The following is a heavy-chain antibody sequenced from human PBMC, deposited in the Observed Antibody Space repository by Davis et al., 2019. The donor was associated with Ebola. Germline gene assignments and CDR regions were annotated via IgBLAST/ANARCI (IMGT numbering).Heavy chain of an antibody. CDR3: AKVFDYGSGNTPISGSKDY. D-gene: IGHD3-10*01. J-gene: IGHJ4*02. CDR1: GFVFRNYV. CDR2: LGTSADT. V-gene: IGHV3-23*01. Sequence: GESLKISCAASGFVFRNYVMSWVRQAPGKGLEWVSTLGTSADTYYADSVKGRFTISRDNSKNTLHLQMNSLRAEDTAVYYCAKVFDYGSGNTPISGSKDYWGQGTLVAVSS.